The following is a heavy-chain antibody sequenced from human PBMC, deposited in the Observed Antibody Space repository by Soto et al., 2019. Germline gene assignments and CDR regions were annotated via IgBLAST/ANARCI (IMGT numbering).Heavy chain of an antibody. J-gene: IGHJ6*02. CDR1: GFTVSSNY. V-gene: IGHV3-66*04. D-gene: IGHD6-19*01. CDR3: ASQWLVRFYYGMDV. CDR2: IYSGGST. Sequence: GGSLRLSCAASGFTVSSNYMSWVRQAPGKGLKWVSVIYSGGSTYYADSVKGRFTISRDNSKNTLYLQMNSLRAEDTAVYYCASQWLVRFYYGMDVWGQGTTVTVSS.